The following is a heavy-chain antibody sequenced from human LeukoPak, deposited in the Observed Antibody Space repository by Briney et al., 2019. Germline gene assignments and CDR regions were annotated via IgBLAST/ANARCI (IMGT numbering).Heavy chain of an antibody. CDR3: ASPRGSCSGGSCYYYYFDY. V-gene: IGHV4-38-2*01. Sequence: SETLSLTCDVSGYSISSGYYWGWIRQPPGKALEWIGGFYHSVSTYYNPSLKSRVTISVDTSKNQSYLKLSSVTAADTAVYYCASPRGSCSGGSCYYYYFDYWGQGTLVTVSS. CDR2: FYHSVST. CDR1: GYSISSGYY. J-gene: IGHJ4*02. D-gene: IGHD2-15*01.